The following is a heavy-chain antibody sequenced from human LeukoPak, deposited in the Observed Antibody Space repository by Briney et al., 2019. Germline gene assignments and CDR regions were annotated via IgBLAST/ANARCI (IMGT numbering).Heavy chain of an antibody. Sequence: SETLSLTCTVSGGSISSYYWSWIRQPPGKGLEWIGYIYYSGSTNYNPSLKSRVTISVDTSKNQFSLKLSSVTAADTAVYYCARPAATWGRYNWFDPWGQGTLVTVSS. CDR3: ARPAATWGRYNWFDP. CDR1: GGSISSYY. D-gene: IGHD2-15*01. CDR2: IYYSGST. V-gene: IGHV4-59*08. J-gene: IGHJ5*02.